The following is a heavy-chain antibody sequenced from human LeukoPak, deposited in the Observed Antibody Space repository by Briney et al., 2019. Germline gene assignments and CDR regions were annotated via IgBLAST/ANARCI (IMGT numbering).Heavy chain of an antibody. CDR3: AKDRDLNFDY. Sequence: PGGSLRLSCAASGFTFSDHYMDWVRQAPGKGLEWVALISYDGRNKYYADSVKGRFTISRDNSKNTLSLQMNSLRAEDTAVYYCAKDRDLNFDYWGQGTLVTVSS. D-gene: IGHD3-10*01. CDR1: GFTFSDHY. J-gene: IGHJ4*02. CDR2: ISYDGRNK. V-gene: IGHV3-30*18.